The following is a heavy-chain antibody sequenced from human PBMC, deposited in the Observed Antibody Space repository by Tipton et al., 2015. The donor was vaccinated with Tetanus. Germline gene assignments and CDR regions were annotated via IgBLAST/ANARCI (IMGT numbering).Heavy chain of an antibody. CDR3: ASGNSLDY. CDR2: VSSTSTYI. CDR1: GASISSSDYY. J-gene: IGHJ4*02. V-gene: IGHV3-11*04. D-gene: IGHD3-10*01. Sequence: LSLTCTVSGASISSSDYYWGWIRQAPGKGLEWVSFVSSTSTYIYYADSVKGRFTISRDNAKNSLYLQMNSLRAEDTAVYYCASGNSLDYWGQGTLVTVSS.